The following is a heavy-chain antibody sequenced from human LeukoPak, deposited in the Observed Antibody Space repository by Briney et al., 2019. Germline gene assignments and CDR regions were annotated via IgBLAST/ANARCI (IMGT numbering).Heavy chain of an antibody. CDR2: IIPILGIA. CDR3: ASQGAQTVAGTLDY. J-gene: IGHJ4*02. D-gene: IGHD6-19*01. CDR1: GGTFSSYA. Sequence: SVKVSRKASGGTFSSYAISWVRQAPGQGLEWMGRIIPILGIANYAQKFQGRVTITADKSTSTAYMELSSLRSEDTAVYYCASQGAQTVAGTLDYWGQGTLVTVSS. V-gene: IGHV1-69*04.